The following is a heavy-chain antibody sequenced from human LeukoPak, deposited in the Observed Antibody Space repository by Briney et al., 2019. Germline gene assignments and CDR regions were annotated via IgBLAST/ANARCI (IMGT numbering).Heavy chain of an antibody. CDR2: ISSSSSYR. D-gene: IGHD3-10*01. CDR3: ARDSGSGSWPTYYFDY. J-gene: IGHJ4*02. CDR1: GFTFSSYS. Sequence: GGSLRLSCAASGFTFSSYSMNWVRQAPGQGLEWVSSISSSSSYRYYADSVKGRFTISRDNAKNSLYLQMNSLRAEDTAVYYCARDSGSGSWPTYYFDYRGQGTLVTVSS. V-gene: IGHV3-21*01.